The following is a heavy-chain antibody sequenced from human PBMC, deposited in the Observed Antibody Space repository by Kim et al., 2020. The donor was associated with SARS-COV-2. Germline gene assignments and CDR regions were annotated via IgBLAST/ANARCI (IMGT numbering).Heavy chain of an antibody. CDR3: FADLMAATGMAY. V-gene: IGHV3-72*01. CDR2: P. D-gene: IGHD6-13*01. Sequence: PQYAGSVKGRFSFSRDYSKSSLYLQMKSLKSEDTAVYYCFADLMAATGMAYWGQGILVSVSS. J-gene: IGHJ4*02.